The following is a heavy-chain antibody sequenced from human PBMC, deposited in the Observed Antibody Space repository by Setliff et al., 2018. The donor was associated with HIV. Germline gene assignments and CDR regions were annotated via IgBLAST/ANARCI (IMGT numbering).Heavy chain of an antibody. V-gene: IGHV4-34*01. Sequence: SETLSLTCAVYGGSFSGFYWIWIRQPPRKGLEWIGEVSHRGNTEYNPSLQSRVAISLDTSKTQFSLKLTSVTAADTAVYYCARDWDPYGDYEEGYSYYYMDVWGKGTTVTVS. CDR2: VSHRGNT. D-gene: IGHD4-17*01. CDR1: GGSFSGFY. CDR3: ARDWDPYGDYEEGYSYYYMDV. J-gene: IGHJ6*03.